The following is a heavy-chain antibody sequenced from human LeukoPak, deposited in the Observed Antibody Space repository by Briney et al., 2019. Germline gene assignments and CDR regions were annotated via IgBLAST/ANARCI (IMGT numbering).Heavy chain of an antibody. Sequence: GASVKVSCKASRGTFSSYAISWVRQAPGQGLEWMGGIIPIFGTANYAQKFQGRVTITADESTSTAYMELSSLRSEDTAVYYCARVSLANGSGSYDSLTYYYYGMDVWGQGTTVTVSS. CDR2: IIPIFGTA. CDR1: RGTFSSYA. J-gene: IGHJ6*02. CDR3: ARVSLANGSGSYDSLTYYYYGMDV. D-gene: IGHD3-10*01. V-gene: IGHV1-69*13.